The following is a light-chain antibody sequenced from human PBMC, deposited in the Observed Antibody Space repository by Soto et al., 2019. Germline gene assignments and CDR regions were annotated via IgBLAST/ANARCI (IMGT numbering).Light chain of an antibody. CDR3: CSYAGTFHVL. Sequence: QSALTQPASVSGSPGQSITISCSGTSSNIGGYNVVSWYQQHPGKAPKVMIYGVNKRPSGVSDRFSGSKSGNTASLTISGLQAEDEADYYCCSYAGTFHVLFGGGTKLTVL. CDR2: GVN. J-gene: IGLJ2*01. CDR1: SSNIGGYNV. V-gene: IGLV2-23*02.